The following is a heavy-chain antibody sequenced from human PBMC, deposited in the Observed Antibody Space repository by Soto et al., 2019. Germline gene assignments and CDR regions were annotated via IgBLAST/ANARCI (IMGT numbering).Heavy chain of an antibody. CDR2: VIPIFGTA. J-gene: IGHJ5*02. CDR1: GGTFSSYA. Sequence: AASVKVSCKASGGTFSSYAISWVRQAPGQGLEWMGGVIPIFGTANYAQKFQGRVTITADESTSTAYMELSSLRSEDTAVYYCAREPSSGWYYNWFDPWGQGTLVTVSS. D-gene: IGHD6-19*01. V-gene: IGHV1-69*13. CDR3: AREPSSGWYYNWFDP.